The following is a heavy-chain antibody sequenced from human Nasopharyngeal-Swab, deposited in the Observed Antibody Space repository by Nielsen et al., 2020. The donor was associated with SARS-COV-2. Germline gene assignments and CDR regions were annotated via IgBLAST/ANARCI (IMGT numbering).Heavy chain of an antibody. Sequence: GESLKISCAASGFTFSSYAMSWVRQAPGKGLEWVSAISGSGGSTYYADSVEGRFTTSRDNSKNTLYLQMNSLRAEDTAIYFCTKDLKQFVRTADYWGQGTLVTVSS. CDR1: GFTFSSYA. CDR2: ISGSGGST. V-gene: IGHV3-23*01. D-gene: IGHD6-6*01. J-gene: IGHJ4*02. CDR3: TKDLKQFVRTADY.